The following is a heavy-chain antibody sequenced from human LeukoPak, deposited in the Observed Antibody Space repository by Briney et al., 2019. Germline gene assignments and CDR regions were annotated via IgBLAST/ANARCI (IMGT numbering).Heavy chain of an antibody. D-gene: IGHD3-10*01. CDR1: SGSISSSSYY. CDR3: ARLYYYGSGSYN. J-gene: IGHJ4*02. Sequence: SETLSLTCTVSSGSISSSSYYWGWIRQPPGKGLEWIGSIYYSGSTYYNPSLKSRVTISVDTSKNQFSLKLSSVTAADTAVYYCARLYYYGSGSYNWGQGTLVTVSS. CDR2: IYYSGST. V-gene: IGHV4-39*01.